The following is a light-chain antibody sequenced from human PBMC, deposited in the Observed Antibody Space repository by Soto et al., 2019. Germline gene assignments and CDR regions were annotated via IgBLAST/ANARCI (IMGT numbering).Light chain of an antibody. CDR1: SSNIGSNY. J-gene: IGLJ2*01. CDR3: AAWDDSLSGVV. CDR2: RNH. V-gene: IGLV1-47*01. Sequence: QSVLTRPPSASGTPGQRVTISCSGSSSNIGSNYVYWYQQFPGTAPKLLIYRNHQRPSGVPDRFSGSKSGTSASLAISGLRSEHEADYYCAAWDDSLSGVVFGGGTKLTVL.